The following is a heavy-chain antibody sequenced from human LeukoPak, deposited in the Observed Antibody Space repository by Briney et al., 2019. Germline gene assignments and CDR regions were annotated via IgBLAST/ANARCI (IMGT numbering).Heavy chain of an antibody. J-gene: IGHJ4*02. CDR1: GFTFSSYA. D-gene: IGHD3-9*01. CDR2: LSGSGGST. CDR3: ATDIWDY. Sequence: GGSLRLSCAASGFTFSSYAMSWVRQAPGRGLEWVSALSGSGGSTYYADSVKGRSTISRDSSKNTLYLQMNSLRAEDTAIYYCATDIWDYWGQGTLVTVSS. V-gene: IGHV3-23*01.